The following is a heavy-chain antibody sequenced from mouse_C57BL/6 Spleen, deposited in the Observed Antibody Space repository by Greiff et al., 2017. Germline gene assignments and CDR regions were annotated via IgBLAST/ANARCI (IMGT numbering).Heavy chain of an antibody. CDR2: INPNTGGT. CDR3: TRGPQYYAMDY. Sequence: VQLQQSGPELVKPGASVTMSCKASGYTFTDYNMHWVKQSHGKSLEWIGHINPNTGGTSYNQKFKGKATLTVNKSSSTAYMELRSLTSEDSAVXYCTRGPQYYAMDYWGQGTAGTVAA. J-gene: IGHJ4*01. CDR1: GYTFTDYN. V-gene: IGHV1-22*01.